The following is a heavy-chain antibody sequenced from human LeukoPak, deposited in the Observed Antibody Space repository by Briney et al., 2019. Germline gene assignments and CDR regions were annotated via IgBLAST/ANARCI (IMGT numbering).Heavy chain of an antibody. CDR1: GFIFNNFA. D-gene: IGHD5-12*01. V-gene: IGHV3-23*01. CDR3: AKSLRGYSGYDSF. J-gene: IGHJ4*02. CDR2: ISASAFTK. Sequence: GGSLRLSCAASGFIFNNFAMSWVRQAPGKGLEWVSDISASAFTKTYADSVKGRFTISRDTSKNTVSLQMNSVRVEDTAIYYCAKSLRGYSGYDSFGGQGTQVTASS.